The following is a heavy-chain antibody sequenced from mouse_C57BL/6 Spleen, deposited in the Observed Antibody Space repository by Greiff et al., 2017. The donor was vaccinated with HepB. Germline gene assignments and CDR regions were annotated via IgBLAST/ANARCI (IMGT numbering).Heavy chain of an antibody. CDR2: IWSGGST. D-gene: IGHD2-1*01. J-gene: IGHJ3*01. Sequence: VQRVESGPGLVQPSQSLSITCTVSGFSLTSYGVHWVRQSPGKGLEWLGVIWSGGSTDYNAAFISRLSISKDNSKSQVFFKMNSLQADDTAIYYCARGGNYPFAYWGQGTLVTVSA. V-gene: IGHV2-2*01. CDR3: ARGGNYPFAY. CDR1: GFSLTSYG.